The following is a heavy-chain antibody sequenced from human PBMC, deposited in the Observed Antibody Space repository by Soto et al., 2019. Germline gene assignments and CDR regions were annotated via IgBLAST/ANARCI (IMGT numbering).Heavy chain of an antibody. Sequence: GGSLRLSCEASGFTFSDYWMSWVRQAPGKGPEWVANIKFDGSEKQYVDSVRGRFTISRDNSRNSLFLQMNSLRVGDTAVYYCVKDGGYCSSSTCYSPRNHYFDSWGQGTLVTVSS. J-gene: IGHJ4*02. CDR1: GFTFSDYW. CDR2: IKFDGSEK. V-gene: IGHV3-7*03. D-gene: IGHD2-2*01. CDR3: VKDGGYCSSSTCYSPRNHYFDS.